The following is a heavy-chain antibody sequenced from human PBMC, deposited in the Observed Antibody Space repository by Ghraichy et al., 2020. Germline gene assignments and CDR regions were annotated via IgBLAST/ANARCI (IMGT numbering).Heavy chain of an antibody. CDR2: ISSDGGNE. J-gene: IGHJ3*01. Sequence: GGSLRLSCAASGFTFSSFPIHWVRQAPGKGLEWVTLISSDGGNEYYTDSVKGRFTISRDNSKNTLFLQMTSLRVEDTAVYYCARDQGSGSSDDAFDVWGQGTMVSVSS. CDR3: ARDQGSGSSDDAFDV. D-gene: IGHD3-10*01. V-gene: IGHV3-30*04. CDR1: GFTFSSFP.